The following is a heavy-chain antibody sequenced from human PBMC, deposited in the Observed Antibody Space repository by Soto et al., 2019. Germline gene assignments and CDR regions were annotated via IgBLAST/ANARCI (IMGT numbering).Heavy chain of an antibody. CDR3: ARGLPRGTMIVVAPPSPPDY. CDR1: GGSFSGYY. V-gene: IGHV4-34*01. CDR2: INHSGST. D-gene: IGHD3-22*01. Sequence: SETLSLTCAVYGGSFSGYYWSWIRQPPGKGLEWIGEINHSGSTNYNPSLKSRVTISVDTSKNQFSLKLSSVTAADTAVYYCARGLPRGTMIVVAPPSPPDYWGQGTLVTVSS. J-gene: IGHJ4*02.